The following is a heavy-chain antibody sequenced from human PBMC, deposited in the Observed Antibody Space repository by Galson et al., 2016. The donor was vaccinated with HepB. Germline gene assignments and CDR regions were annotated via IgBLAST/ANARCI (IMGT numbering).Heavy chain of an antibody. CDR3: ARGMAAFFDY. V-gene: IGHV3-64*04. CDR1: GFTFSNYA. Sequence: SLRLSCAASGFTFSNYAMYWVRQAPGKGLEYVSHINNKGGSTYYADSVKGRFTISRDNSKNTLYLQMNSLRAEDTAVYYCARGMAAFFDYCGQGTLVTVSS. J-gene: IGHJ4*02. D-gene: IGHD5-24*01. CDR2: INNKGGST.